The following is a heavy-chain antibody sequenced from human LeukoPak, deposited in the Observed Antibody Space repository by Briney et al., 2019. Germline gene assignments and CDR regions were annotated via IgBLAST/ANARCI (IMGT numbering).Heavy chain of an antibody. J-gene: IGHJ5*02. V-gene: IGHV1-18*01. CDR2: VSGNNDNS. D-gene: IGHD6-19*01. CDR3: AGGSREWLARFDP. CDR1: GYTFTNYY. Sequence: ASVKVSCKASGYTFTNYYIGWVRQAPGQGLEWMGWVSGNNDNSMYAQKLQGRVTMTTDTSTSTAYMELRSLRSDDTAVYYCAGGSREWLARFDPWGQGTLVTVSS.